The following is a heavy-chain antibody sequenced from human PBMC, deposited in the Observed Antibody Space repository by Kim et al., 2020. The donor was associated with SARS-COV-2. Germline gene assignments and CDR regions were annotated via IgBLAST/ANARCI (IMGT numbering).Heavy chain of an antibody. D-gene: IGHD6-19*01. Sequence: SETLSLTCTVSGGSISSGGYYWSWIRQHPGKGLEWIGYIYYSGGTYYNPSLKSRVTISVDTSKNQFSLKLSSVTAADTAVYYCARDGGGWYAFWFDPWGQGTLVTVSS. CDR1: GGSISSGGYY. J-gene: IGHJ5*02. V-gene: IGHV4-31*03. CDR3: ARDGGGWYAFWFDP. CDR2: IYYSGGT.